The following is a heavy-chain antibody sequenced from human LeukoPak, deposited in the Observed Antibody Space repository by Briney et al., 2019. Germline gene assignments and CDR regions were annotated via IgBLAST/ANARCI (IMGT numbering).Heavy chain of an antibody. Sequence: GGSLRLSCAASGFTFSSFWMTWVRQAPGKGLEWVANIRQDGSEKYYVDSVEGRFTISRDNAKNSLYLQMNSLRAEDTAVYYCARGGAVAGTPTYFDYWGQGTLVTVSS. CDR1: GFTFSSFW. CDR3: ARGGAVAGTPTYFDY. D-gene: IGHD6-19*01. V-gene: IGHV3-7*05. CDR2: IRQDGSEK. J-gene: IGHJ4*02.